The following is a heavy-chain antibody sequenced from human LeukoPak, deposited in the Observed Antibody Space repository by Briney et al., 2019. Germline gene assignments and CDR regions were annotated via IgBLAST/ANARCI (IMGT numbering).Heavy chain of an antibody. J-gene: IGHJ3*02. D-gene: IGHD1-20*01. V-gene: IGHV4-39*07. Sequence: SEPLSLTCTVSGGSISSSSYYWGWIRQPPGKGLEWIGSIYYSVSIYYNPSLKSRVTISVDTSKNQFSLKLSSVTAADTAVYYCARDLNWNGHDAFDIWGQGTMVTVSS. CDR1: GGSISSSSYY. CDR2: IYYSVSI. CDR3: ARDLNWNGHDAFDI.